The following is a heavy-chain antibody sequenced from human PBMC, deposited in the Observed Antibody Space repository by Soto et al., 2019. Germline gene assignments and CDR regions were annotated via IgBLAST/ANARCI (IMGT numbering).Heavy chain of an antibody. Sequence: SETLSLTCTFSGCSIGSYYWSWIRQPPGKGLEWIGYIYYSGSTNYNPSLKSRVTISVDTSKNQFSLKLSSVTAADTAVYYCARVSRDAYNPRPDYFDYWGQGTLVTVSS. CDR2: IYYSGST. V-gene: IGHV4-59*01. J-gene: IGHJ4*02. D-gene: IGHD1-1*01. CDR1: GCSIGSYY. CDR3: ARVSRDAYNPRPDYFDY.